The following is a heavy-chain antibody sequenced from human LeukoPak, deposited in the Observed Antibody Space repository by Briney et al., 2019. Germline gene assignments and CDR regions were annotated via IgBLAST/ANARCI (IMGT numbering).Heavy chain of an antibody. J-gene: IGHJ4*02. CDR1: GVTFSSYA. CDR2: ISGSGGST. CDR3: AKGGSGWYGSDY. V-gene: IGHV3-23*01. D-gene: IGHD6-19*01. Sequence: GGSLILSCAASGVTFSSYAMSWVRQAPGKGLEWVSAISGSGGSTYYADSVKGRFTISRDNSKNTLYLQMNSMRGENTAVYYCAKGGSGWYGSDYWGQGTLVTVSS.